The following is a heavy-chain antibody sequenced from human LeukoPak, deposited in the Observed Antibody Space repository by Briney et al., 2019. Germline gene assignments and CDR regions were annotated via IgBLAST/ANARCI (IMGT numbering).Heavy chain of an antibody. CDR2: ISSRTSDT. CDR3: TRVGSSGSVDY. Sequence: GGSLRLSCAASGFTFSDYYMSWIRQAPGKGLEWVSYISSRTSDTNYIDSVKGRFTISRDNAKNSLYLQMNSLRAEDTAVYYCTRVGSSGSVDYWGQGTLVTVSS. CDR1: GFTFSDYY. D-gene: IGHD1-1*01. V-gene: IGHV3-11*06. J-gene: IGHJ4*02.